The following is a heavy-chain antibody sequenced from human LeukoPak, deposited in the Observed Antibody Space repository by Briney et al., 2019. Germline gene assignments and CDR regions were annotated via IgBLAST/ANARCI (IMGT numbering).Heavy chain of an antibody. D-gene: IGHD3-9*01. J-gene: IGHJ6*02. CDR1: GGTFSSYA. CDR2: IIPIFGTA. Sequence: ASVTVSCKASGGTFSSYAISWVRQAPGQGLEWMGGIIPIFGTANYAQKFQGRVTITADESTSTAYMELSSLRSEDTAVYYCAREWGLRYFDWLLRGSGYYYGMDVWGQGTTVTVSS. V-gene: IGHV1-69*13. CDR3: AREWGLRYFDWLLRGSGYYYGMDV.